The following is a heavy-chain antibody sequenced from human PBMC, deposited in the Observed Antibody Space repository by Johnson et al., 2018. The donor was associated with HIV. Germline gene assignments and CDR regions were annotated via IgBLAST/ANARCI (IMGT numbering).Heavy chain of an antibody. J-gene: IGHJ3*01. CDR3: GRVMDTSGIKDGIVF. CDR1: GFTFGDYA. CDR2: ISGSGVST. D-gene: IGHD6-19*01. V-gene: IGHV3-23*04. Sequence: VQLVESGGGLVQPGRSLRLSCTASGFTFGDYAMSWFRQAPGKGLEWVSAISGSGVSTYYADSVSGRFTISRDNAKNSLYLQMNSLRAEDTAIYYCGRVMDTSGIKDGIVFWGLGTMVTVSS.